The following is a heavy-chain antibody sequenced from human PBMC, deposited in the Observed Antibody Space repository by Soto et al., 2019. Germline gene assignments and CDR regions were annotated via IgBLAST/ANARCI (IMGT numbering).Heavy chain of an antibody. CDR3: ERGGGQDAYTPLTLDY. CDR2: IYSGGST. J-gene: IGHJ4*02. Sequence: EVQLVESGGGLVQPGGSLRLSCAASGFTISSNYMSWVRQAPGKGLEWVSVIYSGGSTYYADSVKGRFTISRDNSKNTLYLQMNSLRAEDTAVYYCERGGGQDAYTPLTLDYWGQGTLVTVSS. V-gene: IGHV3-66*01. CDR1: GFTISSNY. D-gene: IGHD2-15*01.